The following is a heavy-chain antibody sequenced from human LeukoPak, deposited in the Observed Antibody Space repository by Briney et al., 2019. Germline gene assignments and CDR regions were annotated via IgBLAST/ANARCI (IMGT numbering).Heavy chain of an antibody. J-gene: IGHJ6*02. CDR1: GYTFTSYA. D-gene: IGHD2-2*01. CDR3: ARALPAAMIHGMDV. CDR2: INAGNGNT. Sequence: ASVKVSCEASGYTFTSYAMHWVRQAPGQRLEWMGWINAGNGNTKYSQKFQGRVTITRDTSASTAYMELSSLRSEDTAVYYCARALPAAMIHGMDVWGQGTTVTVSS. V-gene: IGHV1-3*01.